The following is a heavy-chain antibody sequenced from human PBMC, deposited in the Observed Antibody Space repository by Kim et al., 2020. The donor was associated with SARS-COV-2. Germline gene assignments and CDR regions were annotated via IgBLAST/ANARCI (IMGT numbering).Heavy chain of an antibody. V-gene: IGHV4-59*13. J-gene: IGHJ6*02. CDR1: GGSISSYY. Sequence: SETLSLTCTVSGGSISSYYWSWIRQPPGKGLEWIGYIYYSGSTNYNPSLKSRVTISVDTSKNQFSLKLSSVTAADTAVYYCARDGTYYDFWSGYPGGPNGMDVWGQGTTVTVSS. CDR3: ARDGTYYDFWSGYPGGPNGMDV. CDR2: IYYSGST. D-gene: IGHD3-3*01.